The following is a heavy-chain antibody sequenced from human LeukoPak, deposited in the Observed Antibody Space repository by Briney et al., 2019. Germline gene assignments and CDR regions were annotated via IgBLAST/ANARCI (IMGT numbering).Heavy chain of an antibody. V-gene: IGHV4-38-2*02. CDR3: ARDEGIAVAGFDY. D-gene: IGHD6-19*01. Sequence: SGTLSLTCTVSGYSISSGYYWGWIRQPPGKGLEWIGSIYHSGSTYYNPSLKSRVTISVDTSKNQFSLKLSSVTAADTAVYYCARDEGIAVAGFDYWGQGTLVTVSS. J-gene: IGHJ4*02. CDR2: IYHSGST. CDR1: GYSISSGYY.